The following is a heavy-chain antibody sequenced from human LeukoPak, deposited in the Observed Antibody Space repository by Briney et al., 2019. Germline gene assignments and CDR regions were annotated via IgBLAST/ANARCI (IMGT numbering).Heavy chain of an antibody. Sequence: ASVKVSCKASGYTFTSYAMHWVRQAPGQRLEWMGWINAGNGNTKYSQKFQGRVTITRDTSASTAYMELCSLRSEDTAVYYCATDRAPRPVGASDAFDIWGQGTMVTVSS. CDR1: GYTFTSYA. D-gene: IGHD1-26*01. CDR2: INAGNGNT. CDR3: ATDRAPRPVGASDAFDI. J-gene: IGHJ3*02. V-gene: IGHV1-3*01.